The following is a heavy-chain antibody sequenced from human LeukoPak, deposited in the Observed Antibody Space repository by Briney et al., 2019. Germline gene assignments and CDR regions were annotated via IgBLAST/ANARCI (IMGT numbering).Heavy chain of an antibody. CDR3: AELGITMIGGV. CDR1: GFTFSRYG. CDR2: ISSSGSTI. Sequence: PGGSLRLSCAASGFTFSRYGMTWVRQAPGKGLEWVSYISSSGSTIYYADSVKGRLTISSDNAKNSLYLQMNSLRAEDTAVYYCAELGITMIGGVWGKGTTVTISS. D-gene: IGHD3-10*02. J-gene: IGHJ6*04. V-gene: IGHV3-48*03.